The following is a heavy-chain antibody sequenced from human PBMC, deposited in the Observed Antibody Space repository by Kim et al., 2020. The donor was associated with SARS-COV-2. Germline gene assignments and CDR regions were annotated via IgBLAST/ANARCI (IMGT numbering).Heavy chain of an antibody. CDR2: ISYDGSNK. D-gene: IGHD2-15*01. CDR3: ARGSVVVVAAIWDYGMDV. J-gene: IGHJ6*02. CDR1: GFTFSSYA. Sequence: GGSLRLSCAASGFTFSSYAMHWVRQAPGKGLEWVAVISYDGSNKYYADSVKGRFTISRDNSKNTLYLQMNSLRAEDTAVYYCARGSVVVVAAIWDYGMDVWGQGTTVTVSS. V-gene: IGHV3-30*04.